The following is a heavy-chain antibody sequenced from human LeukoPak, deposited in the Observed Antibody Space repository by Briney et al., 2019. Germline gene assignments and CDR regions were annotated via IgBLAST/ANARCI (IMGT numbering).Heavy chain of an antibody. CDR1: GFTFSSYA. V-gene: IGHV3-23*01. CDR3: AKDGGYSSGWSFDY. Sequence: PGGSLRLSCAASGFTFSSYAMSWVRQAPGKGLEWVSAISGSGGSTYYTDSVKGRFTISRDNSKNTLYLQMNSLRAEDTAVYYCAKDGGYSSGWSFDYWGQGTLVTVSS. J-gene: IGHJ4*02. CDR2: ISGSGGST. D-gene: IGHD6-19*01.